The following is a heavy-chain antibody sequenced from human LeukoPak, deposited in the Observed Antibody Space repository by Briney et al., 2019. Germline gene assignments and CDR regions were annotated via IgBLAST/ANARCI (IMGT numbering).Heavy chain of an antibody. J-gene: IGHJ4*02. V-gene: IGHV1-46*01. D-gene: IGHD3-22*01. Sequence: ASVKVSCKASGYTFTSYYMHWVRQAPGQGLEWMGIINPSGGSTSYAQKFQGRVTMTRDTSTSTVYMELSSLRSEDTAVYYCARDGLYYYDSSGYYFGAPFDYWGQGTLVTVSS. CDR3: ARDGLYYYDSSGYYFGAPFDY. CDR2: INPSGGST. CDR1: GYTFTSYY.